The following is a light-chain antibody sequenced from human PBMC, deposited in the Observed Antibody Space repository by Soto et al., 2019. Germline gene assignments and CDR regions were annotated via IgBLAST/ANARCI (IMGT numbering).Light chain of an antibody. V-gene: IGLV1-44*01. CDR2: RNH. CDR1: TSNFVSNS. CDR3: SSYAGSNKGV. Sequence: QSVLTQSPSASGTPGQRVTISCSASTSNFVSNSVSWYQHVPGTAPKLLISRNHQRPSGVPDRFSGSKSGNTASLTVSGLQAEDEADYYCSSYAGSNKGVFGTGTQLTVL. J-gene: IGLJ1*01.